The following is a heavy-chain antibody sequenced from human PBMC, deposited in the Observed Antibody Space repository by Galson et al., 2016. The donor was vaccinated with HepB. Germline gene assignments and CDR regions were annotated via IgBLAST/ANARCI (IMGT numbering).Heavy chain of an antibody. CDR2: ISYDGSHQ. D-gene: IGHD2-2*01. CDR3: AQANGVYWSGPSCHRGAFDI. CDR1: GFTFSSSG. V-gene: IGHV3-30*18. J-gene: IGHJ3*02. Sequence: SLRLSCAASGFTFSSSGIHWVRQAPGKGLEWVAGISYDGSHQYYADSVKGRFTISRDNSNSTLYLQVDSLRTEDTALYYCAQANGVYWSGPSCHRGAFDIWGQGTMVTGSS.